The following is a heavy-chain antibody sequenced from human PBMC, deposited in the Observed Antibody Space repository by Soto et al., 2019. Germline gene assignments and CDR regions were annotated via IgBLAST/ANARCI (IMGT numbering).Heavy chain of an antibody. J-gene: IGHJ5*02. V-gene: IGHV4-61*08. CDR2: IHHSGST. Sequence: PSETLSLTCSVSGGSVSSGGFHWSWIRQPPGEGLEWIAYIHHSGSTDYNPSLKSRVTISVDTSKNQFSLNLKSVTAADTAVYYCARVRGDYQNWFAPWGQGALVTVSS. CDR3: ARVRGDYQNWFAP. CDR1: GGSVSSGGFH. D-gene: IGHD4-17*01.